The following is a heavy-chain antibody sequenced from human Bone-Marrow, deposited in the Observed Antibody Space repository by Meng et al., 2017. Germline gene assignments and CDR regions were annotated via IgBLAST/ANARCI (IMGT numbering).Heavy chain of an antibody. CDR1: GFTFSSYW. Sequence: GESLKISCAASGFTFSSYWMSWVRQAPGKGLEWVGRIKSKTDGGATDYAAPVKGRFTISRDDSKNTLYLQMNSLKTEDTAVYYCTPTERYYYGMDVWGQGTTVTVSS. J-gene: IGHJ6*02. CDR2: IKSKTDGGAT. V-gene: IGHV3-15*01. CDR3: TPTERYYYGMDV.